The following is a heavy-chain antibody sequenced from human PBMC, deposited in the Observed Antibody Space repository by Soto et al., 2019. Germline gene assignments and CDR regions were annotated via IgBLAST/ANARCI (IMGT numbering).Heavy chain of an antibody. CDR1: GYTFTSYD. V-gene: IGHV1-8*01. D-gene: IGHD3-22*01. J-gene: IGHJ5*02. CDR2: RRPNSGNT. CDR3: ARVAYYYGSSGYYHPWFDP. Sequence: ASLKVSCKASGYTFTSYDINWVRQPTGQGLEWRGWRRPNSGNTGYAQNFKGRVTMTRTNHISTADMELGSVRSRDPAVNYCARVAYYYGSSGYYHPWFDPWGQGTLVTVSS.